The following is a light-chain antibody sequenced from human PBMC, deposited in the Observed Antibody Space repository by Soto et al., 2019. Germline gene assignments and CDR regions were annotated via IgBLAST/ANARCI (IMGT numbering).Light chain of an antibody. J-gene: IGLJ2*01. CDR3: QAWDSTSDHVV. CDR2: NDS. V-gene: IGLV3-21*04. CDR1: NIGDKD. Sequence: SYVLTQTPSVSVAPGKTTRITCGGNNIGDKDDHWYQEKPGQAPVVAIYNDSDRPSGIPERFSGSNSGNTATLTISRVEAGDEADYYCQAWDSTSDHVVFGGGTKLTVL.